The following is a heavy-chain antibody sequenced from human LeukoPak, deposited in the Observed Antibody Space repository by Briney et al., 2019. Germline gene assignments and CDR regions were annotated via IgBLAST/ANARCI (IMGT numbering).Heavy chain of an antibody. D-gene: IGHD3-9*01. CDR3: ARDRNDVLTGFFDS. CDR1: GFIFSRCG. J-gene: IGHJ4*02. CDR2: IWYDGSNK. Sequence: PGRSLRLSCAASGFIFSRCGMNWVRQAPGKGLEWVAVIWYDGSNKYYGDSVKGRFTISRDNSKNTLNLEMNSLRAEDTAVHYCARDRNDVLTGFFDSWGQGTLVTVSS. V-gene: IGHV3-33*07.